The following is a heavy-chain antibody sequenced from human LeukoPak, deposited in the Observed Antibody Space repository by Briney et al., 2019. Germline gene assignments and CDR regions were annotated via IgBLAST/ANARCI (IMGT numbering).Heavy chain of an antibody. CDR3: ARDVQLWPFDY. D-gene: IGHD5-18*01. V-gene: IGHV3-7*05. Sequence: PGGSLRLSCTASGFTFRSYFMSWVRQAPGKGLEWVANIKQDGSEIHYVDSVKGRCTITRDNAKNPLFLQMNSLRAEDTAVYYCARDVQLWPFDYWGQGTLVTVSS. CDR2: IKQDGSEI. J-gene: IGHJ4*02. CDR1: GFTFRSYF.